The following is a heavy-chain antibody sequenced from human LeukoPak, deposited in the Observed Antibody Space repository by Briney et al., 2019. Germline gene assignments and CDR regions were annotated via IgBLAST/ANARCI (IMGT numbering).Heavy chain of an antibody. J-gene: IGHJ4*02. Sequence: ASVKVSCKVSGYSLTELSLHWVRQAPGKGLGWMGGLDPADGEMIYTQMFQGRITMTEDSSTDTAYMEMSSLRSDDTAVYYCATGRTKWDLLNYWGQGTLVTVSS. V-gene: IGHV1-24*01. CDR2: LDPADGEM. CDR3: ATGRTKWDLLNY. CDR1: GYSLTELS. D-gene: IGHD1-26*01.